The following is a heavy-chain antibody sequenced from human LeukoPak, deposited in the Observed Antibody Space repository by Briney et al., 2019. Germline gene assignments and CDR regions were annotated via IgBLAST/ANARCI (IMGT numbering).Heavy chain of an antibody. CDR3: ARDPAYKNDYGDYGLI. J-gene: IGHJ4*02. Sequence: SETLSLTCTVSGGSISSYYWSWIRQPAGKGLEWIGRIYSSGSTNYNPSLMSRVTMLVDKSKNQFSLKLSSVTAADTAVYYCARDPAYKNDYGDYGLIWGQGTLVTVSS. CDR1: GGSISSYY. V-gene: IGHV4-4*07. D-gene: IGHD4-17*01. CDR2: IYSSGST.